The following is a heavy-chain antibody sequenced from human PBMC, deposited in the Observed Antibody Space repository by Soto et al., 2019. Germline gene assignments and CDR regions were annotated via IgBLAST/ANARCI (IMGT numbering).Heavy chain of an antibody. CDR1: GGTFSSHA. D-gene: IGHD6-19*01. Sequence: QVQLVQSGAVVKKPGSSVKVSCKASGGTFSSHAISWVRQAPGQGLEWMGGIILIFGTANYAQTSQGIVTNTADESTGTSYMELSSLRSEAASVYYCARVGAVDGICNWFDPWGQGTLVTVSS. CDR2: IILIFGTA. J-gene: IGHJ5*02. V-gene: IGHV1-69*12. CDR3: ARVGAVDGICNWFDP.